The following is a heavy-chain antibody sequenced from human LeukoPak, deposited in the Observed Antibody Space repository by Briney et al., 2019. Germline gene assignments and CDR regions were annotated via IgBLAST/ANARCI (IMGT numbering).Heavy chain of an antibody. CDR2: ISSSSSYI. D-gene: IGHD6-19*01. CDR3: ARVPRIAVAGPSDY. V-gene: IGHV3-21*01. CDR1: GFTFSSYS. J-gene: IGHJ4*02. Sequence: GGSLRLSCAASGFTFSSYSMNWVRQAPGKGLEWVSSISSSSSYICYADSVKGRFTISRDNAKNSLYLQMNSLRAEDTAVYYCARVPRIAVAGPSDYWGQGTLVTVSS.